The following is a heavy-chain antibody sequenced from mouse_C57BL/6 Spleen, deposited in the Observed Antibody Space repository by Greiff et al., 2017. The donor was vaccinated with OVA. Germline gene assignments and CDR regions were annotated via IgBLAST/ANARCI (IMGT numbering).Heavy chain of an antibody. CDR2: IWSGGST. J-gene: IGHJ4*01. CDR1: GFSLTSYG. Sequence: VQLQQSGPGLVQPSQSLSITCTVSGFSLTSYGVHWVRQSPGKGLEWLGVIWSGGSTDYNAAFISRLSISKDNSKSQVFFKMNSLQADDTAIYYCARFPDDYAMDYWGQGTSVTVSS. CDR3: ARFPDDYAMDY. V-gene: IGHV2-2*01.